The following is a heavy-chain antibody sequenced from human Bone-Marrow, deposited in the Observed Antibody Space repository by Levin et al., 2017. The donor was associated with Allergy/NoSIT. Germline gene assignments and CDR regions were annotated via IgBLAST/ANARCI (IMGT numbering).Heavy chain of an antibody. V-gene: IGHV3-11*01. CDR3: AREAGYDYDAFDI. Sequence: GGSLRLSCEASGFSISEHYMAWIRQAPGKGLEWVSSISSRARSMYYADSVKGLFTISRANAKNLVSLQVNSLKHEDTAMYYCAREAGYDYDAFDIWGQGTMITVSS. CDR1: GFSISEHY. CDR2: ISSRARSM. D-gene: IGHD3-16*01. J-gene: IGHJ3*02.